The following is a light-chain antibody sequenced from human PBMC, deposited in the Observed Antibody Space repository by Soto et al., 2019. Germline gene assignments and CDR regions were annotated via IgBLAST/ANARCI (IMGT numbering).Light chain of an antibody. J-gene: IGLJ1*01. CDR3: QVWDSSSDHTRVDV. CDR1: NTGSKS. CDR2: YDS. Sequence: SYELTQPPSVSVAPGKTARITCGGNNTGSKSVHWYQQKPGQAPVLVIYYDSDRPSGIPERFAGSKSGNTATLTISRVEAGDEADYYCQVWDSSSDHTRVDVFGTGTKVTVL. V-gene: IGLV3-21*04.